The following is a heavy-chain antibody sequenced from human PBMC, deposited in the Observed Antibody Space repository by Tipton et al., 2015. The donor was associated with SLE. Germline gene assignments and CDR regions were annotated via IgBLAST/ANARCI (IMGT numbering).Heavy chain of an antibody. CDR3: ARETYYFGSGTYYYYMDV. V-gene: IGHV4-59*01. J-gene: IGHJ6*03. CDR1: GDSISTYY. D-gene: IGHD3-10*01. Sequence: TLSLTCNVSGDSISTYYWSWIRQPPGMGLEWIGYIYYSGNTNYNPSLKSRVTILVDPSKNQFPLKLSSVTAADTAVYYCARETYYFGSGTYYYYMDVWGKGTTVTVSS. CDR2: IYYSGNT.